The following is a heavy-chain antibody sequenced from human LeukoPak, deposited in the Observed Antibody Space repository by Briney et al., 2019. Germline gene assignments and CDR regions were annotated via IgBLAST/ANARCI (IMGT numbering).Heavy chain of an antibody. CDR2: IYYSGST. Sequence: PSQTLSLTCTVSGGSISSGGYYWSWIRQHPGKGLEWIGYIYYSGSTYYNPSLKSRVAISVDTSKNQFSLKLSSVTAADTAVYYCARVGDYGDFPEFWYFDLWGRGTLVTVSS. J-gene: IGHJ2*01. CDR3: ARVGDYGDFPEFWYFDL. D-gene: IGHD4-17*01. CDR1: GGSISSGGYY. V-gene: IGHV4-31*03.